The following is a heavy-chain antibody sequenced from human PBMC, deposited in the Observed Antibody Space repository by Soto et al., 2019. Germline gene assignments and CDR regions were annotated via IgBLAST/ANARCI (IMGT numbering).Heavy chain of an antibody. D-gene: IGHD3-9*01. CDR3: ARGRFRERYFDD. J-gene: IGHJ4*02. Sequence: PSETLSLTCTVSGFSISSGGYYWSWIRQHPGKGLEWIGYIYYSGSTYYNPSLKSRVTISADTSKNQFSLKLSSVTAADTAVYYCARGRFRERYFDDWGQGTLVTVSS. V-gene: IGHV4-31*03. CDR1: GFSISSGGYY. CDR2: IYYSGST.